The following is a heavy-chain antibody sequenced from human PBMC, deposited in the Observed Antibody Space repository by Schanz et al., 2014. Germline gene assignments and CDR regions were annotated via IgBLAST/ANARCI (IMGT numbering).Heavy chain of an antibody. CDR2: IAGDGGGP. Sequence: EVHLVESGGGLVKPGGSLTLSCAASGFMFRNFAMNWVRQSPGKGLEWVSVIAGDGGGPNYVDSVKGRFTISRDNSDNTLYLQMNNLRAEDTAVYYCARGSGTFDSWGQGTLVTVSS. CDR3: ARGSGTFDS. CDR1: GFMFRNFA. D-gene: IGHD3-3*01. V-gene: IGHV3-23*04. J-gene: IGHJ4*02.